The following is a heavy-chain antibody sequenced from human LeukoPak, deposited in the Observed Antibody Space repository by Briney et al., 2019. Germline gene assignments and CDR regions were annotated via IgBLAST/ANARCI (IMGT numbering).Heavy chain of an antibody. CDR1: DYYINNGYY. D-gene: IGHD5-12*01. V-gene: IGHV4-38-2*02. CDR3: ARGLGYSGYDYFYYYYYMDV. CDR2: IYHSGNT. Sequence: SETLSLTCRVSDYYINNGYYWGWIRQPPGKGLEWIGSIYHSGNTYYNPSLKSRVTISVDTSKNQFSLKLSSVTAADTAVYYCARGLGYSGYDYFYYYYYMDVWGKGTTVTVSS. J-gene: IGHJ6*03.